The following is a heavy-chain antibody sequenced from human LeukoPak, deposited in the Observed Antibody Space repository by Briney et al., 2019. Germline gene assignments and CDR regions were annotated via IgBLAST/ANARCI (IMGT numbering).Heavy chain of an antibody. CDR1: GYTFIGYY. Sequence: ASVKVSCKASGYTFIGYYMHWVRQAPGQELEWMGRINPNSGGTNYAQKFQGRVTMTRDTSISTAYMEVSRLRFDDTAVYYCARDGDYDTDFDYWGQGTLVTVSS. CDR3: ARDGDYDTDFDY. CDR2: INPNSGGT. V-gene: IGHV1-2*06. J-gene: IGHJ4*02. D-gene: IGHD4-17*01.